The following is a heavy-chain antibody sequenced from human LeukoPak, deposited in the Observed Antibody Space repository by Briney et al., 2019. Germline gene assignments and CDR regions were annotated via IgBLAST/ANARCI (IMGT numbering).Heavy chain of an antibody. Sequence: SETLSLTCAVYGGSFSGYYWSWIRQPPGKGLEWIGEINHSGSTNYNPSLKSRVTISVDTSKNQFSLKLSSVTAADTAVYYCARGNGLRFDSYDSSPYYFDYWGQGTLVTVSS. D-gene: IGHD3-22*01. CDR3: ARGNGLRFDSYDSSPYYFDY. CDR2: INHSGST. J-gene: IGHJ4*02. V-gene: IGHV4-34*01. CDR1: GGSFSGYY.